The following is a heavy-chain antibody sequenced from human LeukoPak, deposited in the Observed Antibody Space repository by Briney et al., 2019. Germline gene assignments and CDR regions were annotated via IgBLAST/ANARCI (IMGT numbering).Heavy chain of an antibody. Sequence: ASVKVSCKASGYTFTSYDINWVRQATGQGLEWRGWMNPNSGNTGYAQKFQGRVTITRNTSISTAYMELSSLGSEDTAVYYCARDCSRTSCYTRFDYWGQGTLVTVSS. V-gene: IGHV1-8*01. CDR2: MNPNSGNT. CDR3: ARDCSRTSCYTRFDY. CDR1: GYTFTSYD. J-gene: IGHJ4*02. D-gene: IGHD2-2*02.